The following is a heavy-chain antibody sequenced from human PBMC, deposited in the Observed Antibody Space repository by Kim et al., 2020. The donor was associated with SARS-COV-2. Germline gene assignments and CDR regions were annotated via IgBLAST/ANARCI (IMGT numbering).Heavy chain of an antibody. CDR3: ARVRRGSGSYTRDY. V-gene: IGHV3-7*01. D-gene: IGHD3-10*01. J-gene: IGHJ4*02. CDR2: IKQDGSEK. Sequence: GGSLRLSCAASGFTFSSYWMSWVRQAPGKGLEWVANIKQDGSEKYYVDSVKGRFTISRDNAKNSLYLQMNSLRAEDTAVYYCARVRRGSGSYTRDYWGQGTLVTVSS. CDR1: GFTFSSYW.